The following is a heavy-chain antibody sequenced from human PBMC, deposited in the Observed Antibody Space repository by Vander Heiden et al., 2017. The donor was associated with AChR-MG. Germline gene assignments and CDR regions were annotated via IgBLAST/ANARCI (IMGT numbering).Heavy chain of an antibody. CDR1: GGSFSGYY. D-gene: IGHD4-4*01. J-gene: IGHJ4*02. V-gene: IGHV4-34*01. CDR2: ITHSGST. CDR3: ARGRRRLQRSFDY. Sequence: QVQLQQWGAGLLKPSETLSLTCAVYGGSFSGYYWTWIRQPPGKGLEWIGEITHSGSTNYNPSLKSRVTISVDTSKNQFSLKLSSVTAADTAVYYCARGRRRLQRSFDYWGQGTLVTVSS.